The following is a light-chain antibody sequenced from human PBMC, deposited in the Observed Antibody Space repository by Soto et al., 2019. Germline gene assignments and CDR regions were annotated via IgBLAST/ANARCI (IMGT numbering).Light chain of an antibody. CDR1: QSISTP. Sequence: DIQITQSPSTLSGSVGDRVTIPCRASQSISTPLAWYQQKPGKAPKLLIYLASILESGVPARFSGSGSATDFTLSISSLQPDDFETYYCQQYGRYSRTFGQGTKVDIK. CDR3: QQYGRYSRT. J-gene: IGKJ1*01. V-gene: IGKV1-5*03. CDR2: LAS.